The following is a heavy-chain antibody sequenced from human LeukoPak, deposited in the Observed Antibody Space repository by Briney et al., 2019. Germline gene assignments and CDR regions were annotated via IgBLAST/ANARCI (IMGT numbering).Heavy chain of an antibody. D-gene: IGHD6-19*01. CDR3: ARDRLAVAVNFDY. J-gene: IGHJ4*02. Sequence: GASVKVSCKASGYTFTSYAMHWVRQAPGQRLEWMGWINAGNGNTKYSQKFQGRVTITRDTSASTAYMELSSLRSEDTAVYYCARDRLAVAVNFDYWGQGTLVTVSS. V-gene: IGHV1-3*01. CDR1: GYTFTSYA. CDR2: INAGNGNT.